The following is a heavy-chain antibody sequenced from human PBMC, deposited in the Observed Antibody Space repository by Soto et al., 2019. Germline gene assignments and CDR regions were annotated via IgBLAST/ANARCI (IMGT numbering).Heavy chain of an antibody. CDR2: INHSGST. J-gene: IGHJ5*02. D-gene: IGHD6-13*01. Sequence: SETLSLTCAVYGGSFSGYYWSWIRQPPGKGLEWIGEINHSGSTNYNPPLKSRVTISVDTSKNQFSLKLSSVTAADTAVYYCARGPDRGIAAAGIGFDPWGQGTLVTVSS. CDR3: ARGPDRGIAAAGIGFDP. CDR1: GGSFSGYY. V-gene: IGHV4-34*01.